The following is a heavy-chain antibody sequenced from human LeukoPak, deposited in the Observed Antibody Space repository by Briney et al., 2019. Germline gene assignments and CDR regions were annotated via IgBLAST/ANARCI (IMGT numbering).Heavy chain of an antibody. CDR2: IKQDGSEK. V-gene: IGHV3-7*01. CDR3: ARDKSSSWFHYYYYYYMDV. Sequence: PGGSLRLSCAASGFTFSSYWMSWVRQAPGKGLEWVANIKQDGSEKYYVDSVKGRFTISRDNAKNSLYLQMNSLRAEDTAVYYCARDKSSSWFHYYYYYYMDVWGKGTTVTVSS. D-gene: IGHD6-13*01. J-gene: IGHJ6*03. CDR1: GFTFSSYW.